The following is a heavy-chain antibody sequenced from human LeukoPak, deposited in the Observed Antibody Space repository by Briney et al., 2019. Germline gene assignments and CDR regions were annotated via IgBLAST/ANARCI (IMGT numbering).Heavy chain of an antibody. CDR2: IYWDDDK. CDR3: AHSHLLLWFGTNWFDP. Sequence: ESGPTLVKPTQTLTLTCTFSGFSLSTSGVGVGRIRQPPGKALEWLALIYWDDDKRYSPSLKSRLTITKDTSKNQVVLTMTNMDPVDTATYYCAHSHLLLWFGTNWFDPWGQGTLVTVSS. V-gene: IGHV2-5*02. D-gene: IGHD3-10*01. J-gene: IGHJ5*02. CDR1: GFSLSTSGVG.